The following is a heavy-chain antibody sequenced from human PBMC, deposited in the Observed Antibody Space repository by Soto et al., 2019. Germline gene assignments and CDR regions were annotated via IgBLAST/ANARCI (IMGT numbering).Heavy chain of an antibody. CDR2: TIPIFGTA. J-gene: IGHJ4*02. CDR1: GGTFSSYA. CDR3: ARDEDGYPSW. Sequence: QVQLVQSGAEVKTPGSSVKVSCKASGGTFSSYAISWVRQAPGQGLEWMGGTIPIFGTANYSQKSEGRVTITADESTSKAYMELSSLRSEEAAVYYCARDEDGYPSWWGQGTLVTVSS. D-gene: IGHD2-21*01. V-gene: IGHV1-69*01.